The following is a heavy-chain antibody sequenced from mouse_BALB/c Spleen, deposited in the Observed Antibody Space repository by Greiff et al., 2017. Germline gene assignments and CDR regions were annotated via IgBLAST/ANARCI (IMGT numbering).Heavy chain of an antibody. CDR2: IWAGGST. Sequence: QVQLQQSGPGLVAPSQSLSITCTVSGFSLTSYGVHWVRQPPGKGLEWLGVIWAGGSTNYNSALMSRLSISKDNSKSQVFLKMNSLQTDDTAMYYCARDKNYGSSSFAYWGQGTLVTVSA. CDR1: GFSLTSYG. V-gene: IGHV2-9*02. D-gene: IGHD1-1*01. J-gene: IGHJ3*01. CDR3: ARDKNYGSSSFAY.